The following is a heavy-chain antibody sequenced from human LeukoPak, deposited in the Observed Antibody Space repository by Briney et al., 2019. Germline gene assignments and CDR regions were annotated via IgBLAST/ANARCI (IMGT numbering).Heavy chain of an antibody. J-gene: IGHJ3*01. V-gene: IGHV5-51*01. CDR1: GYSFTSYC. D-gene: IGHD1-26*01. CDR2: IYPGDSGP. CDR3: GMSGDRVPLQDDVFDV. Sequence: GESLKISCKVSGYSFTSYCIGWVRQMPGKGLEWMGIIYPGDSGPTCSPSFKGQVTISVDKSINTAYLQWSSLQASDTAMYYCGMSGDRVPLQDDVFDVWGQGTMVTVST.